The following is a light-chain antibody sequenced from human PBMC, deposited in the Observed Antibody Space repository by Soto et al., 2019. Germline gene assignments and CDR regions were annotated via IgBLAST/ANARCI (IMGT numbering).Light chain of an antibody. J-gene: IGKJ4*01. CDR2: GVS. V-gene: IGKV3-15*01. CDR3: QQYNQWPPRT. Sequence: EVVMTQSPATLSVSPGETATLSCRASQSVSSHLAWYQQKPGQPPRLLMYGVSTRATGIPARLSGTRSGTEFTLPISGLQSDDFAVDYCQQYNQWPPRTFDGGTKVDMK. CDR1: QSVSSH.